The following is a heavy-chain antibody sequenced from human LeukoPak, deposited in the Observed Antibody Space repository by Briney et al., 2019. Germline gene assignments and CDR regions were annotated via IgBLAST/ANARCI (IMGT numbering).Heavy chain of an antibody. J-gene: IGHJ4*02. CDR2: IYYNGSP. Sequence: ASETLSLTCTVSGGSVSSYYWSWIRQPPGKGLEWIGYIYYNGSPNYNPSLESRVTISVDTSKNQFSLKLSSVTAADTAVYYCARNRVATIYGNFDHWGQGTLVTVSS. D-gene: IGHD5-12*01. V-gene: IGHV4-59*02. CDR1: GGSVSSYY. CDR3: ARNRVATIYGNFDH.